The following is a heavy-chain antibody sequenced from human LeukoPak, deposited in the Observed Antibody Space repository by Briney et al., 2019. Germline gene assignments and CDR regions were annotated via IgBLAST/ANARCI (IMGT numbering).Heavy chain of an antibody. CDR3: AKDPRMTTVVTPPNRLRPTKGY. D-gene: IGHD4-23*01. CDR1: GFTFSSYA. J-gene: IGHJ4*02. CDR2: ISYDGSNK. V-gene: IGHV3-30-3*01. Sequence: PGGSLRLSCAASGFTFSSYAMHWVRQAPGKGLEWVAVISYDGSNKYYADSVKGRFTISRDNSKNTLYLQMNSLRAEDTAIYYCAKDPRMTTVVTPPNRLRPTKGYWGQGTLVTVSS.